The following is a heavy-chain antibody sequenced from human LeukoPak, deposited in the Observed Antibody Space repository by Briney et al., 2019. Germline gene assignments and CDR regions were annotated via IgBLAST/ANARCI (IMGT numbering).Heavy chain of an antibody. D-gene: IGHD5-24*01. CDR1: GGAISSGGYS. CDR2: IYRSGST. J-gene: IGHJ4*02. CDR3: ASFEMGFDY. V-gene: IGHV4-30-2*01. Sequence: SETLSLTCAVSGGAISSGGYSWSWIRQPPGKGLEWIGYIYRSGSTYYNPSLKSRVTISVDRSKNQFSLKLSSVTAADTAVYYCASFEMGFDYWGQGTLATVSS.